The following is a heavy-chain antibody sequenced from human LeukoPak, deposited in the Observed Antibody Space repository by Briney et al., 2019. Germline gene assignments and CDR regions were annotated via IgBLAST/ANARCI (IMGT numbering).Heavy chain of an antibody. V-gene: IGHV5-51*01. J-gene: IGHJ3*02. CDR2: IYPGDSDT. Sequence: GESLKISCKGSGYSFPSYWIGWVRQMPGKGLEWVGIIYPGDSDTRYSPSFQGQVTISVDKSISTAYLQWSSLKASDTAMYYCARRPYDSSGYYRDDAFDIWGQGTMVTVSS. D-gene: IGHD3-22*01. CDR3: ARRPYDSSGYYRDDAFDI. CDR1: GYSFPSYW.